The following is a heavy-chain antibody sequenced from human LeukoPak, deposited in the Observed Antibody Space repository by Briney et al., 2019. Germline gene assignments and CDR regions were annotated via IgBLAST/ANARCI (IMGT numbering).Heavy chain of an antibody. CDR3: VAPSTVPSNWETLEY. Sequence: GGPLRLSCVASGLSFSTYGMHWVRQFPGKGLEWVALISHDGSDDYYGDSVKGRFTISRDNSQNTLYLQMNSLGPEDTALYYCVAPSTVPSNWETLEYWGHGTLVTVSS. CDR2: ISHDGSDD. CDR1: GLSFSTYG. D-gene: IGHD7-27*01. J-gene: IGHJ4*01. V-gene: IGHV3-30*03.